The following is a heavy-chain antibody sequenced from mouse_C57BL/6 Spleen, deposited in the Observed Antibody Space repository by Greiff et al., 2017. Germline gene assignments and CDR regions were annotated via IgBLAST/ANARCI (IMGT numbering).Heavy chain of an antibody. D-gene: IGHD3-3*01. J-gene: IGHJ4*01. Sequence: VKVVESGPGLVQPSQSLSITCTVSGFSLTSYGVHWVRQSPGKGLEWLGVIWSGGSTDYNAAFISRLSISKDNSKSQVFFKMNSLQADDTAIYYCARNRDWHYAMDYWGQGTSVTVSS. CDR1: GFSLTSYG. V-gene: IGHV2-2*01. CDR3: ARNRDWHYAMDY. CDR2: IWSGGST.